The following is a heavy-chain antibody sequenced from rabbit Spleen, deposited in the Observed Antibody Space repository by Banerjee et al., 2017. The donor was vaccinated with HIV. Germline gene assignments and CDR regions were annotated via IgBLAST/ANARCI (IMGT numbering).Heavy chain of an antibody. J-gene: IGHJ6*01. Sequence: QSLEESGGDLVKPGASLTLTCIASGVSFTISSYMCWVRQAPGKGLEWIACINTATGKGVYANWAKGRFTIAKTPSTTVTLQMTSLTAADTATYFCARDTSSSFSSYGMDLWGPGTLVTVS. V-gene: IGHV1S40*01. CDR3: ARDTSSSFSSYGMDL. D-gene: IGHD1-1*01. CDR1: GVSFTISSY. CDR2: INTATGKG.